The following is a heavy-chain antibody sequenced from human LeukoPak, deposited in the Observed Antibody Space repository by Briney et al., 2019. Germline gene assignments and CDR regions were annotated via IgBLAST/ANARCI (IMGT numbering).Heavy chain of an antibody. CDR3: ARRRRTSYYDSSGYSFDY. CDR2: IYPGDSDT. Sequence: PGESLKISCKVSGYSFTSYWIGWVRQMPGKGLEWMGIIYPGDSDTRYSPSFQGQVTISADKSISTAYLQWSSLKASDTAMYYCARRRRTSYYDSSGYSFDYWGQGTLVTVSS. V-gene: IGHV5-51*01. J-gene: IGHJ4*02. D-gene: IGHD3-22*01. CDR1: GYSFTSYW.